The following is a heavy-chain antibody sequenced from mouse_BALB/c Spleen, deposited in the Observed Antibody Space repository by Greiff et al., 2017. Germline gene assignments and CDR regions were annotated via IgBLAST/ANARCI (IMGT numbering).Heavy chain of an antibody. J-gene: IGHJ3*01. Sequence: QVQLQQSGAELAKPGASVKMSCKASGYTFTSYWMHWVKQRPGQGLEWIGYINPSTGYTEYNQKFKDKATLTADKSSSTAYMQHGSLTSEDAAVYYCEDSSYAYWGQGTLVTVSA. CDR1: GYTFTSYW. D-gene: IGHD1-1*01. CDR3: EDSSYAY. V-gene: IGHV1-7*01. CDR2: INPSTGYT.